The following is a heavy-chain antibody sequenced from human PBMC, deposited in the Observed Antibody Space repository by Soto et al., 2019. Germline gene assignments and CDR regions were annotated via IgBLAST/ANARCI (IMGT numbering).Heavy chain of an antibody. J-gene: IGHJ6*02. D-gene: IGHD5-18*01. CDR3: ACIFSGGYSYGFYYYGMDV. Sequence: ASVKVSCKASGYTFTSYDINWVRQATGQGLEWMGWMNPNSGNTGYAQKFQGRVTMTRNTSISTAYMELSSLRSEDTAVYYCACIFSGGYSYGFYYYGMDVWGQGTKVTVSS. CDR1: GYTFTSYD. CDR2: MNPNSGNT. V-gene: IGHV1-8*01.